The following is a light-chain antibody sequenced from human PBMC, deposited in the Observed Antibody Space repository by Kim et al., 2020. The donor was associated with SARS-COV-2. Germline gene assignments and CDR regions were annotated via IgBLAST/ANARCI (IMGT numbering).Light chain of an antibody. J-gene: IGLJ2*01. CDR1: SLRNYF. CDR3: NSRDSSGNHP. Sequence: VALGQTVRITCQGDSLRNYFASWYQQKPGQAPVLVIYGKNNRPSGIPDRFSGSSSGNTASLTITGAQAEDEADYYCNSRDSSGNHPFGGGTQLTVL. V-gene: IGLV3-19*01. CDR2: GKN.